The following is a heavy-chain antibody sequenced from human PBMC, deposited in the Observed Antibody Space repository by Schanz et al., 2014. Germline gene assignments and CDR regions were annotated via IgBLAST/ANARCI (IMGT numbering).Heavy chain of an antibody. Sequence: EVPLVESGGGLVRPGGSLRLSCAASGLLFSYYYMSGVRQAPGKGLEWVSGIGGSGDSTHYADSVKGRFIISRDNSKNTLYLQVNSLRAEDTAVYYCAKHVRSLTGNDYWGQGTLVTVSS. CDR2: IGGSGDST. CDR3: AKHVRSLTGNDY. D-gene: IGHD3-9*01. J-gene: IGHJ4*02. CDR1: GLLFSYYY. V-gene: IGHV3-23*04.